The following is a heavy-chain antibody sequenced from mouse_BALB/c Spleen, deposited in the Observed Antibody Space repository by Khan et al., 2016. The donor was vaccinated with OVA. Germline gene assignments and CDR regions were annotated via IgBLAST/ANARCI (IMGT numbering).Heavy chain of an antibody. CDR2: IWGDGST. Sequence: VKLEESGPGLVAPSQSLSITCTVSGLSLTHSGISWIRQPPGKGLEWLGVIWGDGSTTYHSALLSSLSINQDNSKSQVFLKLNSLQTDDTATYYCAMIDYGYDGFTYWGQGTLVTVSA. CDR3: AMIDYGYDGFTY. D-gene: IGHD2-2*01. V-gene: IGHV2-3*01. J-gene: IGHJ3*01. CDR1: GLSLTHSG.